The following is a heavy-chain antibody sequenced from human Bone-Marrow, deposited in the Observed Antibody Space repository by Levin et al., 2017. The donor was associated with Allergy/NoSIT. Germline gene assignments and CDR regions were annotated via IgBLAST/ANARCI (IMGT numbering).Heavy chain of an antibody. D-gene: IGHD3-10*01. CDR3: ARGYYGSGSYWWVLDY. CDR1: GGTFSSYA. V-gene: IGHV1-69*13. Sequence: GASVKVSCKASGGTFSSYAISWVRQAPGQGLEWMGGIIPIFGTANYAQKFQGRVTITADESTSTAYMELSSLRSEDTAVYYCARGYYGSGSYWWVLDYWGQGTLVTVSS. CDR2: IIPIFGTA. J-gene: IGHJ4*02.